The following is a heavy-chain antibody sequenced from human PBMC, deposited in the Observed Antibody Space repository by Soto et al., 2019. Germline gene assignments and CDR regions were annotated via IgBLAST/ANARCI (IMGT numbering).Heavy chain of an antibody. V-gene: IGHV4-31*03. CDR1: GGSISSGGYY. Sequence: QVQLQESGPGLVKPSQTLSLTCTVSGGSISSGGYYWSWIRQHPGKGLEWIGYIYYSGSTYYNPSLNIRVTISVDTSKNQFSLKLSSVTAADTAVYYCASSASDSGGTRRFDPWGQGTLVTVSS. J-gene: IGHJ5*02. CDR2: IYYSGST. CDR3: ASSASDSGGTRRFDP. D-gene: IGHD1-1*01.